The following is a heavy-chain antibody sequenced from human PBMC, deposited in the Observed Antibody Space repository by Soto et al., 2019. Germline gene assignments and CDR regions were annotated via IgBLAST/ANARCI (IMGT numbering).Heavy chain of an antibody. CDR3: ARLWFGELPAFDI. V-gene: IGHV4-39*01. D-gene: IGHD3-10*01. Sequence: SXTLSLTFTVSGGSISSSSYYWGWIRQPPGKGLEWIGSIYYSGSSYYNPSLKSRVTISVDTSKNQFSLKLSSVTAADTAVYYCARLWFGELPAFDIWGQGTMVTVSS. CDR1: GGSISSSSYY. CDR2: IYYSGSS. J-gene: IGHJ3*02.